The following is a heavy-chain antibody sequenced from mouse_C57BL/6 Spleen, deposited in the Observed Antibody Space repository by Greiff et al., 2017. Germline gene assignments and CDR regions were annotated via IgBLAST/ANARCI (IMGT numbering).Heavy chain of an antibody. Sequence: VQLQQPGAELVRPGSSVKLSCKASGYTFTSYWMDWVKQRPGQGLEWIGNIYPSDSETHYNQKFKDKATLTVDKASSTAYMQLSSLTSEDSAVYDCARAGTAQGAYWGQGTLVTVSA. V-gene: IGHV1-61*01. CDR2: IYPSDSET. J-gene: IGHJ3*01. D-gene: IGHD3-2*02. CDR3: ARAGTAQGAY. CDR1: GYTFTSYW.